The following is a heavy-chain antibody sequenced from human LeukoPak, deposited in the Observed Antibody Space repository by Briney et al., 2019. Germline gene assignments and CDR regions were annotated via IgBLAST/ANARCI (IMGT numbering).Heavy chain of an antibody. J-gene: IGHJ5*01. CDR1: GFTLSSYC. V-gene: IGHV3-21*01. CDR3: ARDADRPSYSGSNWFDP. Sequence: GGSLRLSCAASGFTLSSYCMNWVRQAPGKGLEWVSSISSSSSYIYYADSVKGRFTISRDNAKNSLYLQMNSLSAQDTAVYYCARDADRPSYSGSNWFDPWGQGTLVTVSS. D-gene: IGHD1-26*01. CDR2: ISSSSSYI.